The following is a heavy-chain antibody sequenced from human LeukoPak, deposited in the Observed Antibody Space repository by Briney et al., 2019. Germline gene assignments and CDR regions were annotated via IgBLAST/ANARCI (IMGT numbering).Heavy chain of an antibody. CDR3: ARGYSLDY. CDR2: IYYSGST. D-gene: IGHD5-18*01. CDR1: GGSISSGDYY. V-gene: IGHV4-30-4*01. Sequence: SETLSLACTVSGGSISSGDYYWSWIRQPPGKGLEWIGYIYYSGSTYYTPSLRGRVTISVDTSKNQFSLNLSSVTAADTAVYYCARGYSLDYWGQGTLVTVSS. J-gene: IGHJ4*02.